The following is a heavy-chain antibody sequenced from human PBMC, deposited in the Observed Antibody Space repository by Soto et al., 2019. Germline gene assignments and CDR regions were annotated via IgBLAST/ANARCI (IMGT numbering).Heavy chain of an antibody. CDR3: ARDFGEGYYDSSGYYYFPSGMDV. CDR1: GFTFSSYS. CDR2: ISSSSSTI. D-gene: IGHD3-22*01. V-gene: IGHV3-48*02. J-gene: IGHJ6*02. Sequence: GGSLRLSCAASGFTFSSYSMNWVRQAPGKGLEWVSYISSSSSTIYYADSVKGRFTISRDNAKNSLYLQMNSLRDEDTAVYYCARDFGEGYYDSSGYYYFPSGMDVWGQGTTVTVSS.